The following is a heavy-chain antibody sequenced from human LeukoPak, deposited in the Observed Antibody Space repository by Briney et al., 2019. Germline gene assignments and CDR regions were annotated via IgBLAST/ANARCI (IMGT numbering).Heavy chain of an antibody. V-gene: IGHV1-18*01. CDR3: AREADPISFDI. D-gene: IGHD3-9*01. Sequence: ASVKVSCKASGYTFTSYGISWVRQAPGQGLEWVGWISAYNGNTNYAQKLQGRVTMTTDTSTSTAYMELRSLRPDDAAVYYCAREADPISFDIWGQGTMVTVSS. CDR1: GYTFTSYG. CDR2: ISAYNGNT. J-gene: IGHJ3*02.